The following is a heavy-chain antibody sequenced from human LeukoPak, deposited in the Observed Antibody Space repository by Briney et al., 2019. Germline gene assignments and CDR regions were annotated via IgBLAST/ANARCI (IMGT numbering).Heavy chain of an antibody. J-gene: IGHJ4*02. CDR3: AKGYTWNNIRLLDY. D-gene: IGHD1/OR15-1a*01. Sequence: GGSLRLSCAASGFTFSSYAMSWVRQAPGKGLEWVSAISASGGSTYYADSVKGRFTISRGNSKNTLYLQMNSLRAEDTAVYYCAKGYTWNNIRLLDYWGQGTLITVSS. CDR1: GFTFSSYA. CDR2: ISASGGST. V-gene: IGHV3-23*01.